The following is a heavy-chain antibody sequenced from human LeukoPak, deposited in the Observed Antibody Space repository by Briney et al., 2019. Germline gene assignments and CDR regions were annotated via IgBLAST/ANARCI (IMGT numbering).Heavy chain of an antibody. CDR2: ISYDGSNK. CDR3: ARATILEWLLSGYYYGMDV. V-gene: IGHV3-30*04. J-gene: IGHJ6*02. CDR1: GFTFSSYA. Sequence: GGSLRLSCAASGFTFSSYAMHWVRQAPGKGLEWVAVISYDGSNKYYADSVKGRFTISRDNSKNTLYLQMNSLRAEDTAVYYCARATILEWLLSGYYYGMDVWGQGTTVTVSS. D-gene: IGHD3-3*01.